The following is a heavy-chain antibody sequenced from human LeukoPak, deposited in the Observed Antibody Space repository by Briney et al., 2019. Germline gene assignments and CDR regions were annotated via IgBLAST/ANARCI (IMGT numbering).Heavy chain of an antibody. CDR1: GFTFSSYE. Sequence: GGSLRLSCAASGFTFSSYEMNWVRQAPGKGLEWVSYISSSGSTIYYADSVKGRFTISRDNAKNSLYLQMNSLRAEDTAVYYCAKDHRKYYYGSGTEKPDYWGQGTLVTVSS. D-gene: IGHD3-10*01. CDR3: AKDHRKYYYGSGTEKPDY. CDR2: ISSSGSTI. J-gene: IGHJ4*02. V-gene: IGHV3-48*03.